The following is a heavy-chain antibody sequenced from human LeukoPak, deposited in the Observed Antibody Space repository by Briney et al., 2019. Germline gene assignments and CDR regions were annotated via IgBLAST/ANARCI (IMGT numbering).Heavy chain of an antibody. V-gene: IGHV3-48*02. CDR2: ISSSSSTI. CDR1: GFTFSSYS. CDR3: ARDRNDFWSGYSHFDY. D-gene: IGHD3-3*01. J-gene: IGHJ4*02. Sequence: GSLRLSCAASGFTFSSYSMNWVRQAPGKGLEWVSYISSSSSTIYYADSVKGRFTISRDNAKNSLYLQMNSLRDEDTAVYYCARDRNDFWSGYSHFDYWGQGTLVTVSS.